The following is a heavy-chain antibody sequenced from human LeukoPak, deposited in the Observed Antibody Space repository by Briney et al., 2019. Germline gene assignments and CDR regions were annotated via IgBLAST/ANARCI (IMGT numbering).Heavy chain of an antibody. CDR2: IWYDGSNK. CDR1: GFTFSSYA. J-gene: IGHJ4*02. Sequence: QPGGSLRLSCAASGFTFSSYAMSWVRRAPGKGLEWVAVIWYDGSNKYYADSVKGRFTISRDNSKNTLYLQMNSLRAEDTAVYYCAKPGIAAAFDYWGQGTLVTVSS. V-gene: IGHV3-33*08. D-gene: IGHD6-13*01. CDR3: AKPGIAAAFDY.